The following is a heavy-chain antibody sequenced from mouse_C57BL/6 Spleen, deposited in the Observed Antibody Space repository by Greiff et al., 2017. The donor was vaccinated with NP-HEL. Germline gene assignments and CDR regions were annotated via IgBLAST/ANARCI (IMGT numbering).Heavy chain of an antibody. CDR1: GYTFTEYT. CDR2: FYPGSGSI. J-gene: IGHJ4*01. D-gene: IGHD2-10*01. CDR3: ARHERAYYGNYNYAMDY. Sequence: QVQLQQSGAELVKPGASVKLSCKASGYTFTEYTIHWVKQRSGQGLEWIGWFYPGSGSIKYNEKFKDKATLTADKSSSTVYMELSRLTSEDSAVYFCARHERAYYGNYNYAMDYWGQGTSVTVSS. V-gene: IGHV1-62-2*01.